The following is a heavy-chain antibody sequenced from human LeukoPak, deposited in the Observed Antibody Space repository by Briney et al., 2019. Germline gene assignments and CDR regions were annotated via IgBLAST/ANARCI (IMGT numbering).Heavy chain of an antibody. CDR3: ARDLGIAAAGTVDY. J-gene: IGHJ4*02. D-gene: IGHD6-13*01. CDR2: MNPNSGNT. CDR1: GYTFTSYD. V-gene: IGHV1-8*01. Sequence: ASVKVSCKASGYTFTSYDINWVRQATGQGPEWMGWMNPNSGNTGYAQKFQGRVTMTRNTSISTAYMELSSLRSEDTAVYYCARDLGIAAAGTVDYWGQGTLVTVSS.